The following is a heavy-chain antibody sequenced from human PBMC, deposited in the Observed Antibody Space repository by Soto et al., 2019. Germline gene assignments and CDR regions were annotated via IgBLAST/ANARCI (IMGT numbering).Heavy chain of an antibody. CDR1: GFTFSTYS. V-gene: IGHV3-23*01. J-gene: IGHJ4*02. CDR3: AAQGARGLYYFDY. CDR2: ISGSGGST. D-gene: IGHD1-26*01. Sequence: PGGSLRLSCVASGFTFSTYSMSWVRHAPGRGLEWVSGISGSGGSTNYADSVKGRFTISRDNSKNTLYLQMNSLRADDTAVYYCAAQGARGLYYFDYWGQGALVTVSS.